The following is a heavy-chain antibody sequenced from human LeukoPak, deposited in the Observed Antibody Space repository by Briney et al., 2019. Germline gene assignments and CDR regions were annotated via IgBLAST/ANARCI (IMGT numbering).Heavy chain of an antibody. CDR3: AKGSYYYDSAYYFDY. J-gene: IGHJ4*02. D-gene: IGHD3-22*01. CDR2: ISGSGGNT. V-gene: IGHV3-23*01. Sequence: GGSLRLSCAASGFTFSSYAMSWVRQAPGKGLEWVSTISGSGGNTYYADSVKGRVTISRDNSKNTLYLQMNSLRAEETAVYYCAKGSYYYDSAYYFDYWGQGTLVTVSS. CDR1: GFTFSSYA.